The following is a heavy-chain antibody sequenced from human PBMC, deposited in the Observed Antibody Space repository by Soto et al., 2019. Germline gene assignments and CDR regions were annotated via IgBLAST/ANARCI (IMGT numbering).Heavy chain of an antibody. D-gene: IGHD3-10*01. Sequence: PGGSLRLSCADSGFSFSSYTMNWVRQAPGKGLEWVSSISSSSDYIYYADSVKGRFTISRDNAKNSLYLQMNSLTAEGTAVYYCARDQMVRGEFYFYYGMDVWGLGTTVTVSS. J-gene: IGHJ6*02. V-gene: IGHV3-21*06. CDR1: GFSFSSYT. CDR2: ISSSSDYI. CDR3: ARDQMVRGEFYFYYGMDV.